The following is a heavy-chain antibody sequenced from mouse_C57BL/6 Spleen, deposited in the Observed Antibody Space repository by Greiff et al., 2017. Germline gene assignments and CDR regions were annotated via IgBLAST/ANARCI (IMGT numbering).Heavy chain of an antibody. Sequence: EVQVVESGEGLVKPGGSLKLSCAASGFTFSSYAMSWVRQTPEKRLEWVAYISSGGDYIYYADTVKGRFTISRDNARNTLYLQMSSLKSEDTAMYYCTRDRDFNYYGSSPAWFAYWGQGTLVTVSA. J-gene: IGHJ3*01. CDR2: ISSGGDYI. V-gene: IGHV5-9-1*02. CDR1: GFTFSSYA. D-gene: IGHD1-1*01. CDR3: TRDRDFNYYGSSPAWFAY.